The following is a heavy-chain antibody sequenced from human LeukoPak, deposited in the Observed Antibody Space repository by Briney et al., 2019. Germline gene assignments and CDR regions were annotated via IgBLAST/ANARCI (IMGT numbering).Heavy chain of an antibody. CDR1: GGFISSYY. D-gene: IGHD2-2*01. CDR3: ARAEKDCSSTSCPFDY. J-gene: IGHJ4*02. Sequence: SETLSLTCAAAGGFISSYYWSWIRQPPGKGLGWIGYIYYSGSTNYNPSLKSRVTISVDTSKNQFSLKLSSVTAADTAVYYCARAEKDCSSTSCPFDYWGQGTLVTVSS. V-gene: IGHV4-59*01. CDR2: IYYSGST.